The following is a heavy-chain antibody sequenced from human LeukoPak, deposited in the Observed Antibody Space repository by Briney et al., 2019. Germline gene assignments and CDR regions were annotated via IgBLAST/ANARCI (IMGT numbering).Heavy chain of an antibody. CDR2: ISAYNGNT. V-gene: IGHV1-18*01. CDR1: GYTFTSYG. J-gene: IGHJ6*02. Sequence: ASVKVSCKASGYTFTSYGISWVRQAPGQGLEWMGWISAYNGNTNYAQKLQGRVTMTTDTSTSTAYMELRSLRSDDTAVYYCARESSSSPFPYHYYYYGMDVWGQGTTVTVSS. CDR3: ARESSSSPFPYHYYYYGMDV. D-gene: IGHD6-13*01.